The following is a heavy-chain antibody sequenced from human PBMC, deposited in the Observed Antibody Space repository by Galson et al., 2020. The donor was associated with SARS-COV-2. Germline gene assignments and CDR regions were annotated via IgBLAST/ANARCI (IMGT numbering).Heavy chain of an antibody. CDR1: GFTFSSYS. V-gene: IGHV3-21*01. J-gene: IGHJ4*02. D-gene: IGHD5-18*01. CDR3: AREVYSYGFFY. CDR2: ISSSSSYI. Sequence: GGCLRLSCAASGFTFSSYSMNWVRQAPGKGLEGGSSISSSSSYIYYADSVKGRFTISRDNAKNSLYLQMHSLRAEDSAVYYCAREVYSYGFFYWGQGTLVTVSS.